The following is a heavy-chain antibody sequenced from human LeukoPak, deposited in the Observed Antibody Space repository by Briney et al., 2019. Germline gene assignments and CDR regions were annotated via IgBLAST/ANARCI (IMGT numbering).Heavy chain of an antibody. CDR2: IHHDGSNK. Sequence: PGGSLRLSCAASGFTFSSYGMHWVRQAPGKGLAWVTFIHHDGSNKYYADSVKGRFTISRDNSKNTLYLQMNSLRAEDTAVYYCARDGIGGSYGPYDYWGQGTLVTVSS. D-gene: IGHD1-26*01. V-gene: IGHV3-30*02. J-gene: IGHJ4*02. CDR1: GFTFSSYG. CDR3: ARDGIGGSYGPYDY.